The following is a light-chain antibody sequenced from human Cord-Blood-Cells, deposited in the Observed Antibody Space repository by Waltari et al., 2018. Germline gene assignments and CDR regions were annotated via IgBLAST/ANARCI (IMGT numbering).Light chain of an antibody. Sequence: SYELTQPPSVSVSPGQTASITCSGDKLGDKYACWYQQKPGQSPVLVIYQDSKRPSGILERFSGSNSGNTATLTVSGTQAMDEADYYCQAWDSSSYVFGTGTKVTVL. CDR1: KLGDKY. J-gene: IGLJ1*01. CDR2: QDS. V-gene: IGLV3-1*01. CDR3: QAWDSSSYV.